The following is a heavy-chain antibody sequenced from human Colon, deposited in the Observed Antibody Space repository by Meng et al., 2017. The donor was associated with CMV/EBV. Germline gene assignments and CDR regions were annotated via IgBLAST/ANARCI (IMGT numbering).Heavy chain of an antibody. Sequence: VQLQQWGAGLLKPSETLSLTCAISGGSLNAYYLTWIRQSPGKGLEWIGELNHSGSTNYNPSLKSRVTISIDTSKRHFSLRLTSVTAADTAVYYCARGRNGWLLPLDSWGQGTLVTVSS. CDR2: LNHSGST. CDR3: ARGRNGWLLPLDS. CDR1: GGSLNAYY. D-gene: IGHD3-3*01. V-gene: IGHV4-34*01. J-gene: IGHJ4*02.